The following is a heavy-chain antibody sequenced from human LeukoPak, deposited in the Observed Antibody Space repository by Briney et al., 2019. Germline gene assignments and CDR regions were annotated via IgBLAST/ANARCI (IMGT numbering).Heavy chain of an antibody. CDR1: GFTFSNSV. CDR2: INDSGGSA. Sequence: GGSLRLSCAASGFTFSNSVMSWVRQAPGKGLEWVSSINDSGGSAYYADPVKGRFTISRDNSKNTLYLQMNSLRAEDTAVYYCARGVSGWPYYLDYWGQGALVTVSS. V-gene: IGHV3-23*01. CDR3: ARGVSGWPYYLDY. D-gene: IGHD6-19*01. J-gene: IGHJ4*02.